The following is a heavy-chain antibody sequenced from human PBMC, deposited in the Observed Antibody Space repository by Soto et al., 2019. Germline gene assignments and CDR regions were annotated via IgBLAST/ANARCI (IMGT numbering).Heavy chain of an antibody. D-gene: IGHD2-15*01. V-gene: IGHV4-34*01. Sequence: SETMSLTCAVYGGSFSGYYWSWIRQPPGKGLEWIGEINHSGSTNYNPSLKSRVTISIDTSKNQFSLKLSSVTAADTAVYYCARGRGCSGGSCYAPTRFFDYWGQGTLVTVSS. CDR1: GGSFSGYY. J-gene: IGHJ4*02. CDR2: INHSGST. CDR3: ARGRGCSGGSCYAPTRFFDY.